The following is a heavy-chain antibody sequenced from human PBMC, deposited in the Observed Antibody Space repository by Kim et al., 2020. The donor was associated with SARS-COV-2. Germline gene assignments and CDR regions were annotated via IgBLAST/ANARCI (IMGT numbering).Heavy chain of an antibody. CDR2: NCNSGDT. V-gene: IGHV1-2*02. J-gene: IGHJ4*02. CDR3: TREDY. Sequence: NCNSGDTNYAQKFQGRVTMTRDTSIDTVNMELSSLGSDDTAVYYCTREDYWGQGSLVTVSS.